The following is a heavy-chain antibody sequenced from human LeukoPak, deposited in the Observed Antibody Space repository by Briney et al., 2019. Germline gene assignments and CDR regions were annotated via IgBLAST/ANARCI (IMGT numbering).Heavy chain of an antibody. CDR2: INHSGST. D-gene: IGHD6-13*01. CDR3: ARGSIAAAGTSASFDY. Sequence: PSETLSLTCAVYGGSFSGYYWNWIRQPPGKGLEWIGEINHSGSTNYNPSLKSRVTISVDTSKNQFSLKLSSVTAADTAVYYCARGSIAAAGTSASFDYWGQGTLVTVSS. J-gene: IGHJ4*02. V-gene: IGHV4-34*01. CDR1: GGSFSGYY.